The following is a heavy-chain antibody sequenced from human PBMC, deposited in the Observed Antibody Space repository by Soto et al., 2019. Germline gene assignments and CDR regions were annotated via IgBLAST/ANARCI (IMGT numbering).Heavy chain of an antibody. J-gene: IGHJ2*01. Sequence: QVQLVQSGAEVKKPGSSVTVSCKASGGTFSSYTISWVRQAPGQGLEWMGGIIPIFGTANYAQKFQGRVTITADESTSTGYRELSSLRSEDTAVYYCARGNHRWLQLWYFDLWGRGTLVTVSS. D-gene: IGHD5-12*01. V-gene: IGHV1-69*12. CDR1: GGTFSSYT. CDR3: ARGNHRWLQLWYFDL. CDR2: IIPIFGTA.